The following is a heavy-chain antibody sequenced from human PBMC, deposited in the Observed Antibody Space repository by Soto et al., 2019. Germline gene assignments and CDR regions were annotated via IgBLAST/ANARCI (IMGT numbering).Heavy chain of an antibody. D-gene: IGHD3-16*01. CDR3: PRGSPFGATWTFDF. CDR1: GGSINSYY. V-gene: IGHV4-59*01. Sequence: QVQLQESGPGLVKPSETLSLTCIVSGGSINSYYWSWIRQPPGRGLEWVGYIFYSGSTNYNPSLKSRVTISVDTSKNHFSRKLSLGTAADRAVYYWPRGSPFGATWTFDFWARGPWSPSPQ. CDR2: IFYSGST. J-gene: IGHJ4*02.